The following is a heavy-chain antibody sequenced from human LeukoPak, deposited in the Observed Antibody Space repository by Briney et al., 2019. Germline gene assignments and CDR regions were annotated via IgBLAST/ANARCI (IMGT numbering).Heavy chain of an antibody. CDR2: IYYSGNT. V-gene: IGHV4-39*01. J-gene: IGHJ4*02. CDR3: ARHGDYYDSSGLDY. D-gene: IGHD3-22*01. CDR1: GGSLSSGGYY. Sequence: SETLSLTCTVSGGSLSSGGYYWGWIRQPPGKGLEWIGSIYYSGNTYYNPSLKSRVTISVDTSKNEFSLKLSSVTAADTAVYYCARHGDYYDSSGLDYWGQGTLVTVSS.